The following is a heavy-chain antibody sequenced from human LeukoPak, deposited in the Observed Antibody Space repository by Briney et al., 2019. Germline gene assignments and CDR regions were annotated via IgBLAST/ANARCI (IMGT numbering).Heavy chain of an antibody. CDR2: ISSSSSTI. CDR3: ARADGYSYGYDFDY. D-gene: IGHD5-18*01. Sequence: GGSLRLSCAASGFTFSSHWMNWVRQAPGKGLEWVSYISSSSSTIYYADSVKGRFTISRDNAKNSLYLQMNSLRAEDTAVYYCARADGYSYGYDFDYWGQGTLVTVSS. J-gene: IGHJ4*02. V-gene: IGHV3-48*01. CDR1: GFTFSSHW.